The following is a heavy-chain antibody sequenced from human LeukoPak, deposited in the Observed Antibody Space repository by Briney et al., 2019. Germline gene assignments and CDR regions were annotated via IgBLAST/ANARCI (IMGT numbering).Heavy chain of an antibody. D-gene: IGHD2-2*01. CDR1: GFTFRTYA. V-gene: IGHV3-30-3*01. Sequence: GRSLRLSCAASGFTFRTYAMHWVRQAPGKGLEWVAVISYDGSNKYYADSVKGRFTISRDNSKNTLYLEMNSPRAEDTAVYYCARDGDTSQWASFDYWGQGTLVTVSS. CDR3: ARDGDTSQWASFDY. CDR2: ISYDGSNK. J-gene: IGHJ4*02.